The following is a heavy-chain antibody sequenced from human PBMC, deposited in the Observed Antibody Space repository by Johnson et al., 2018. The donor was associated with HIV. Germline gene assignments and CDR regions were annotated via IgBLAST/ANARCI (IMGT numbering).Heavy chain of an antibody. CDR3: ARAYSSSWYRDDAFDI. J-gene: IGHJ3*02. D-gene: IGHD6-13*01. CDR2: INWNGGST. CDR1: GFTFSSYA. Sequence: VQLVESGGGLVQPGGSLRLSCAASGFTFSSYAMSWVRQAPGKGLEWVSGINWNGGSTGYADSVEGRFTISRDNSKNTLYLQMNSLRAEDTAVYYCARAYSSSWYRDDAFDIWGQGTMVTVFS. V-gene: IGHV3-23*04.